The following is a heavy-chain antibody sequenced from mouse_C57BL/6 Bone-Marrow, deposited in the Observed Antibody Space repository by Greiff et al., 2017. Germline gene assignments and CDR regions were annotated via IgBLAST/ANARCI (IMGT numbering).Heavy chain of an antibody. J-gene: IGHJ3*01. CDR1: GYTFTSYW. CDR3: ARYPFAY. CDR2: IYPGSGST. V-gene: IGHV1-55*01. Sequence: VQLVESGAELVKPGASVKMSCKASGYTFTSYWITWVKQRPGQGLEWIGDIYPGSGSTNYNEKFKSKATLTVDTSSSTAYMQLSSLTSEDSAVYYCARYPFAYWGQGTLVTVSA.